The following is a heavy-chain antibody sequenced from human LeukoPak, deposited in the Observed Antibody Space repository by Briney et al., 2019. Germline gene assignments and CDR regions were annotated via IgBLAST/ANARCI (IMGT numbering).Heavy chain of an antibody. Sequence: GGSLRLSCAASGFTFSSYAMHWVRQAPGKGLEWVAVISYDGSNKYYADSVKGRFTISRDNSKNTLYLQMNSLRAEDTAVYCCARLMVKRIDYWGQGTLVTVSS. V-gene: IGHV3-30-3*01. D-gene: IGHD2-8*01. CDR1: GFTFSSYA. CDR2: ISYDGSNK. J-gene: IGHJ4*02. CDR3: ARLMVKRIDY.